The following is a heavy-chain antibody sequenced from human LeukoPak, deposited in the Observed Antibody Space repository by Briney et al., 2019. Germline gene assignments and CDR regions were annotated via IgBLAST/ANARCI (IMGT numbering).Heavy chain of an antibody. CDR2: IGVSASSR. J-gene: IGHJ3*01. CDR1: GLTFNKTA. Sequence: PGGSLRLSCAASGLTFNKTAMSWVRQSPGKGLEWVSAIGVSASSRYYADFAKGRFTISRDNSKNTVYLQMNNLSAEDTAVYYCTILIIILTGAFDFWGQGTVVTVST. V-gene: IGHV3-23*01. D-gene: IGHD7-27*01. CDR3: TILIIILTGAFDF.